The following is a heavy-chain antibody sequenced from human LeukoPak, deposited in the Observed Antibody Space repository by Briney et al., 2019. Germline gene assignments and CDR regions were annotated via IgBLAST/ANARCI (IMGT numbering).Heavy chain of an antibody. V-gene: IGHV4-39*07. D-gene: IGHD3-10*01. CDR3: ARAGITMVRGIDY. Sequence: SETLSLTCTVSGGSISSSSYYWGWIRQPPGKGLEWIGSIYYSGSTYYNPSLKSRVTISVDRSKNQFSLKLSSVTAADTAVYYCARAGITMVRGIDYWGQGTLVTVSS. CDR1: GGSISSSSYY. CDR2: IYYSGST. J-gene: IGHJ4*02.